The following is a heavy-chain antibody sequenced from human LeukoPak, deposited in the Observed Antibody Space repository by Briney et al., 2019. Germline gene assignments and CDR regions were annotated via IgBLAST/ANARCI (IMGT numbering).Heavy chain of an antibody. CDR3: ARDTTRSSGSTYFDALDM. J-gene: IGHJ3*02. Sequence: GGSLRLSCVSSGFTFSNDWMTWVRQAPGKGLEWVANIKRDGRQIHYADSVKGRFTISRDNTRNSLFLQMNSLRVEHTALYYCARDTTRSSGSTYFDALDMWGQGTMVSVSS. V-gene: IGHV3-7*01. CDR2: IKRDGRQI. D-gene: IGHD1-1*01. CDR1: GFTFSNDW.